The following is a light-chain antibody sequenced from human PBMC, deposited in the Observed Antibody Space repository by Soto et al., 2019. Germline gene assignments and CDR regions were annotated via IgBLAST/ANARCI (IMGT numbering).Light chain of an antibody. V-gene: IGKV1-5*03. Sequence: DIQLTQSPSTLSGSVGDRVTITCRASQTISSWLAWYGQKPGKAPKLLIYKASTLKSGVPSLFLGSGSGTECTLTISSLQPDDVATDYCQHYNSYPEAFGQGTKVDNK. CDR1: QTISSW. J-gene: IGKJ1*01. CDR2: KAS. CDR3: QHYNSYPEA.